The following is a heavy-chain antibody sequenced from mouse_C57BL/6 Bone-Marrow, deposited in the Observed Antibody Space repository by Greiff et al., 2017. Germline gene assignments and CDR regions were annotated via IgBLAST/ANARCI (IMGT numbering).Heavy chain of an antibody. J-gene: IGHJ2*01. V-gene: IGHV5-6*01. D-gene: IGHD1-1*01. Sequence: EVQLVESGGDLVKPGGSLKLSCAASGFTFSSYGLYWVRQTQEKSLEWVAPISSGGSYTYYQESVKGRFTITRDNATNTLYLQLSSRKSEDTAMYYCARSSYDYFDYWCQGTTLPVSS. CDR1: GFTFSSYG. CDR3: ARSSYDYFDY. CDR2: ISSGGSYT.